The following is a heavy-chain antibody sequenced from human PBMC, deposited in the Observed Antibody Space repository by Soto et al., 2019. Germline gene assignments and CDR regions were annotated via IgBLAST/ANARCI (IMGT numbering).Heavy chain of an antibody. J-gene: IGHJ5*02. V-gene: IGHV3-48*03. CDR3: ARVSGGDVVAGFDP. CDR2: ISSTGTTT. D-gene: IGHD5-12*01. CDR1: GFTFSSYE. Sequence: EMQLVESGGDWVQPGGSLRLSCTASGFTFSSYEMNWVRQAPGKGLEWVSYISSTGTTTYYADSVEGRFTISRDNAKNSLYLQMNSLRAEDTAIYYCARVSGGDVVAGFDPWGQGTLVTVSS.